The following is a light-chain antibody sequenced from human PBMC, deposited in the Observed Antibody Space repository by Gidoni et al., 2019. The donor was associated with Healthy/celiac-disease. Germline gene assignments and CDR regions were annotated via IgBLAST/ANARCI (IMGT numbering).Light chain of an antibody. Sequence: DIVMTQSPLALPITPPEPASISCRSSQSLLHSNGSNYLDWYLQNRGQSPQLLIYLGSNRASGVHVSFGGRGSGTAFTLIISRVEAEDVGGYYCKQTLRPRTFGQGTKVEIK. V-gene: IGKV2-28*01. CDR3: KQTLRPRT. CDR1: QSLLHSNGSNY. CDR2: LGS. J-gene: IGKJ1*01.